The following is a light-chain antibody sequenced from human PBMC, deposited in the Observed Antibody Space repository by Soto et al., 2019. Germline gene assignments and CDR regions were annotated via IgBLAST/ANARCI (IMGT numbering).Light chain of an antibody. CDR2: DAS. CDR3: QQYKTWPPYT. V-gene: IGKV3D-15*01. CDR1: QSVSSK. J-gene: IGKJ2*01. Sequence: EIVLTQSPATLSVSPGERATLSCRASQSVSSKLAWYQQKPGQAPRLLVYDASTRASGIPARFSGSGSGTEFTLIIGNLQSAHFAVYYCQQYKTWPPYTFGQGTKLEIK.